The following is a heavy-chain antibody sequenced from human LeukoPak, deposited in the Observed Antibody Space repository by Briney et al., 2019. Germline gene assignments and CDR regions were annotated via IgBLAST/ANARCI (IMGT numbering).Heavy chain of an antibody. CDR2: INPSGGST. D-gene: IGHD1-14*01. CDR3: AREGTYEAPYYYYMDV. V-gene: IGHV1-46*01. Sequence: ASVKVSCKASGYTFTGYYIHWVRQAPGQGLEWMGIINPSGGSTSYAQKFQGRVTMTRDTSTSTVYMELSSLRSEDTAVYYCAREGTYEAPYYYYMDVWGKGTTVTISS. CDR1: GYTFTGYY. J-gene: IGHJ6*03.